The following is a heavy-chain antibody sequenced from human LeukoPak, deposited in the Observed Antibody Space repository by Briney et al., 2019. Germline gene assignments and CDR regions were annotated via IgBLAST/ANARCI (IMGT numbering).Heavy chain of an antibody. CDR1: GGSISSYY. CDR3: ARGPYCSGGSCYFDY. CDR2: IYTSGST. Sequence: SETLSLTCTVSGGSISSYYWSWIRQPAGKGLEWIGRIYTSGSTNYNPSLKSRVTMSVDTSKNQFSLKLSSVTAADTAVYYCARGPYCSGGSCYFDYWGQGTLVTVSS. D-gene: IGHD2-15*01. V-gene: IGHV4-4*07. J-gene: IGHJ4*02.